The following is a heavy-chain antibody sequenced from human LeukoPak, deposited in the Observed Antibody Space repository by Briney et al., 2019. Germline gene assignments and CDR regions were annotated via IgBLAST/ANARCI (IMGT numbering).Heavy chain of an antibody. D-gene: IGHD3-22*01. J-gene: IGHJ4*02. Sequence: GGSLRLSCTASGFTVSNAWMSWVRQAPGKGLEWVGRIKSKTDGGTTDFAAPVKGRFTISRDDSKNTLYLQMNNLKTEDTAVYYCTKGDESSAYRYLDYWGQGTLVTVSS. CDR2: IKSKTDGGTT. V-gene: IGHV3-15*01. CDR3: TKGDESSAYRYLDY. CDR1: GFTVSNAW.